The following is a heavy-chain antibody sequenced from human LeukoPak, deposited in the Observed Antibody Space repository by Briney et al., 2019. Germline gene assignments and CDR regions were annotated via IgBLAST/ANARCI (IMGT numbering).Heavy chain of an antibody. CDR2: INPNSGGT. CDR1: GYTFTSYG. CDR3: ARGEVSIRIVVVPAAIAQSGSDY. J-gene: IGHJ4*02. Sequence: GASVKVSCKASGYTFTSYGISWVRQAPGQGLEWMGWINPNSGGTNYAQKFQGRVTMTRDTSISTAYMELSRLRSDDTVVYYCARGEVSIRIVVVPAAIAQSGSDYWGQGTLVTVSS. D-gene: IGHD2-2*02. V-gene: IGHV1-2*02.